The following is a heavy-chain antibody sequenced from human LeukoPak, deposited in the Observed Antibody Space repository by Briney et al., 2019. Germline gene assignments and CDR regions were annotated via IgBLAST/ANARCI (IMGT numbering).Heavy chain of an antibody. J-gene: IGHJ4*02. D-gene: IGHD3-10*01. CDR2: IIPIFGTA. V-gene: IGHV1-69*13. CDR3: ARDLGGSGSYYNYFDY. Sequence: SVKVSCKASGGTFSSYAISWVRQAPGQGLEWMGGIIPIFGTANYAQKFQGRVTITADESTSTAYMGLSSLRSEDTAVYYCARDLGGSGSYYNYFDYWGQGTLVTVSS. CDR1: GGTFSSYA.